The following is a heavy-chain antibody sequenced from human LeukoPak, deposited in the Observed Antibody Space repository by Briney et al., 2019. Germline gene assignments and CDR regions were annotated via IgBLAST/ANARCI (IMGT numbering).Heavy chain of an antibody. J-gene: IGHJ3*02. CDR2: ISGSGGST. CDR3: ASRLITFGGVIVLDAFDI. D-gene: IGHD3-16*02. V-gene: IGHV3-23*01. CDR1: GFTFSSYA. Sequence: PGGSLRLSCAAPGFTFSSYAMSWVRQAPGKGLEWVSAISGSGGSTYYADSVKGRFTISRDNSKNTLYLQMNSLRAEDTAVYYCASRLITFGGVIVLDAFDIWGQGTMVTVSS.